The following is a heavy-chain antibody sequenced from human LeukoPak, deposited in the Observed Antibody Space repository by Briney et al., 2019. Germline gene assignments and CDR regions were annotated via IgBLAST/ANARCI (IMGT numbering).Heavy chain of an antibody. J-gene: IGHJ4*02. D-gene: IGHD3-3*01. CDR2: ITSSASTT. CDR3: ARERRFLEWLLDY. Sequence: QTGGSLRLSCAASGFTFSSYEMSWVRQAPGKGLEWVSYITSSASTTYYADSVKGRFTISRDNSKNTLYLQMNSLRAEDTAVYYCARERRFLEWLLDYWGQGTLVTVSS. V-gene: IGHV3-48*03. CDR1: GFTFSSYE.